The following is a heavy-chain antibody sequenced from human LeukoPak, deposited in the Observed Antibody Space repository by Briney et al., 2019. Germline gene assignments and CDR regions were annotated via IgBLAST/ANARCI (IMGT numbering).Heavy chain of an antibody. D-gene: IGHD3-10*01. CDR2: ISWNSGSI. J-gene: IGHJ3*02. CDR1: GFTFDDYA. Sequence: SGRSLRLSCAASGFTFDDYAMHWVRQAPGKGLEWVSGISWNSGSIGYADSVKGRFTISRDNAKNSLYLQMNSLRAEDTALYYCAKEGQYYPFDIWGQGTMVTVSS. V-gene: IGHV3-9*01. CDR3: AKEGQYYPFDI.